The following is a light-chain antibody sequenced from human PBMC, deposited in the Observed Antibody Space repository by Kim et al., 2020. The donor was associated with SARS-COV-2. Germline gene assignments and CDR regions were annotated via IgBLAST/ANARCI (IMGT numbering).Light chain of an antibody. V-gene: IGLV6-57*01. CDR3: QSYDSSNVV. Sequence: GKTVTISCTRSSGSIASNDVQWYQQRPGSSPTTVIYEDNQRPSGVPDRFSGSIDSSANSASLTISGLKTEDEADYYCQSYDSSNVVFGGGTQLTVL. J-gene: IGLJ2*01. CDR2: EDN. CDR1: SGSIASND.